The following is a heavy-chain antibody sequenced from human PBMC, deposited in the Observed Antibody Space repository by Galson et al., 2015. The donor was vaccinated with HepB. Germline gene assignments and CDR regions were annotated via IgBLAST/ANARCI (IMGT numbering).Heavy chain of an antibody. V-gene: IGHV3-7*03. CDR1: GVTFSSYW. CDR2: INQDGSSK. J-gene: IGHJ6*02. Sequence: SLRLSCAASGVTFSSYWMNWVRQAPGKGLEWVAHINQDGSSKYYVDSVKGRFTISRDKAKDSVYLQLDSLRAEDPAVYYCARRISLVRGIITKPDYYYGMDVWGQGTTVTVAS. CDR3: ARRISLVRGIITKPDYYYGMDV. D-gene: IGHD3-10*01.